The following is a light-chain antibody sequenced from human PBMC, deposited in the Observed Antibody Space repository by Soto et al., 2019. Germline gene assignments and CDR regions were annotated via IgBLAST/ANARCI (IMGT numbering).Light chain of an antibody. J-gene: IGKJ1*01. CDR1: QSVSSY. V-gene: IGKV3-11*01. CDR2: DGA. Sequence: VLTQSPATLSLSPGERATLSCRASQSVSSYLVWYQQKPGQAPRLLIYDGANRATGIPARFSGSGSGTDFTLTISSLEPEDSAMYYCQQYGGSPQTFGRGTKVEIK. CDR3: QQYGGSPQT.